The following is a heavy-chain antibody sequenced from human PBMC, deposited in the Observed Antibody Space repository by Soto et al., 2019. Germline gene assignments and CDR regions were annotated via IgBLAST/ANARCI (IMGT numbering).Heavy chain of an antibody. CDR1: GFTFSSYG. D-gene: IGHD3-3*01. Sequence: HPGGSLRLSCAASGFTFSSYGMHWVRQAPGKGLEWVAVIWYDGSNKYYADSVKGRFTISRDNSKNTLYLQMNSLRAEDTAVYYCARRGARNDFWSGYPWGSPGMDVWGQGTTVPVAS. V-gene: IGHV3-33*01. J-gene: IGHJ6*02. CDR3: ARRGARNDFWSGYPWGSPGMDV. CDR2: IWYDGSNK.